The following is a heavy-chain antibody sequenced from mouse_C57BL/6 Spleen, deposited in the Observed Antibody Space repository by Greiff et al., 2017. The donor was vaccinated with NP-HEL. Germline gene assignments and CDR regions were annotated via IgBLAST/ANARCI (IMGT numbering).Heavy chain of an antibody. V-gene: IGHV3-6*01. Sequence: DVKLQESGPGLVKPSQSLSLTCSVTGYSITSGYYWNWIRQFPGNKLEWMGYISYDGSNNYNPSLKNRISITRDTSKNQFFLKLNSVTTEDTATYYCAVYYGSNWYFDVWGTGTTVTVSS. CDR3: AVYYGSNWYFDV. J-gene: IGHJ1*03. CDR2: ISYDGSN. CDR1: GYSITSGYY. D-gene: IGHD1-1*01.